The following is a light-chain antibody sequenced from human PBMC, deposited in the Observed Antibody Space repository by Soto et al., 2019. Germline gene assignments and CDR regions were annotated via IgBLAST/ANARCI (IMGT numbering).Light chain of an antibody. CDR1: QSVSGTF. J-gene: IGKJ1*01. CDR3: QQYGSSPTT. Sequence: EIVLTQSPGTLSLSPGERATLSCRVSQSVSGTFLAWYQQKPGQAPRLLIYGASSRATGIPDRFSGSGSGTDFTLTISRLEPEDFAVYYCQQYGSSPTTFGQGTKVEIK. V-gene: IGKV3-20*01. CDR2: GAS.